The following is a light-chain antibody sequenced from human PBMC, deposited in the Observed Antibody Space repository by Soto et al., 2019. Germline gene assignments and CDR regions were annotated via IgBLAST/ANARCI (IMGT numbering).Light chain of an antibody. Sequence: DIQMTQSPSSLSASVGDRVTITCQASHDITSYLNWYQHNPGKAPKLLIYDASIFESGVPSRFSGSGSGTDFTFTISSLQPEDVATYYCQKCDYLPMFGPGTTVDFK. CDR3: QKCDYLPM. J-gene: IGKJ3*01. V-gene: IGKV1-33*01. CDR1: HDITSY. CDR2: DAS.